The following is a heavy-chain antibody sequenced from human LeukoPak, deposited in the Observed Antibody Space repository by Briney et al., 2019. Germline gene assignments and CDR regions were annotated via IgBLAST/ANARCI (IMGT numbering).Heavy chain of an antibody. V-gene: IGHV1-69*04. Sequence: SVKVSCKASGGTFSSYAISWVRRAPGQGLEWMGRIIPILGIASYAQKFQGRVTITADKSTSTAYMELSSLRSEDTAVYYCARSLGYFDWLNGMDVWGQGTTVTVSS. CDR3: ARSLGYFDWLNGMDV. J-gene: IGHJ6*02. D-gene: IGHD3-9*01. CDR2: IIPILGIA. CDR1: GGTFSSYA.